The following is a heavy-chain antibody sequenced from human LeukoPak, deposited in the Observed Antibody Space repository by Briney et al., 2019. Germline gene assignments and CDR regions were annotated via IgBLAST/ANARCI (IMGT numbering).Heavy chain of an antibody. D-gene: IGHD2-15*01. Sequence: SETLSLTCTVSGGSISSSSYYWGWIRQPPGKGLERIGSIYHSGSTYYNPSLKSRVTISVDTSKNQFSLKLSSVTAADTAVYYCARQDRQAANYFDYWGQGTLVTVSS. CDR3: ARQDRQAANYFDY. CDR1: GGSISSSSYY. CDR2: IYHSGST. J-gene: IGHJ4*01. V-gene: IGHV4-39*01.